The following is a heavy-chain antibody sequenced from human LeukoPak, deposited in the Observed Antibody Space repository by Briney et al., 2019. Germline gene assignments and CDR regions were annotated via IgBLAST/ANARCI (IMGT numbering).Heavy chain of an antibody. V-gene: IGHV3-21*01. CDR3: ARVDYDSSGPDY. CDR1: GFTFSSYR. Sequence: GGSLRLSCAASGFTFSSYRMNWVRQAPGKGLEWVSSISSSSSYIYYADSVKGRFTISRDNAKNSMYPQMNSLRAEDTAVYYCARVDYDSSGPDYWGQGTLVTVSS. CDR2: ISSSSSYI. D-gene: IGHD3-22*01. J-gene: IGHJ4*02.